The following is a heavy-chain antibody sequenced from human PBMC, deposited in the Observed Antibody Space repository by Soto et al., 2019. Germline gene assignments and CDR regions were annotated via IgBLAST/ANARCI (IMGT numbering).Heavy chain of an antibody. V-gene: IGHV4-34*01. CDR3: ARGPYVWGSYRKRVFDY. D-gene: IGHD3-16*02. Sequence: SETLSLTCAVYGGSFSGYYWSWIRQPPGKGLEWIGEINHSGSTNYNPSLKSRVTISVDTSKNQFSLKLSSVTAADTAVYYCARGPYVWGSYRKRVFDYWGQGNLVTVSS. CDR2: INHSGST. CDR1: GGSFSGYY. J-gene: IGHJ4*02.